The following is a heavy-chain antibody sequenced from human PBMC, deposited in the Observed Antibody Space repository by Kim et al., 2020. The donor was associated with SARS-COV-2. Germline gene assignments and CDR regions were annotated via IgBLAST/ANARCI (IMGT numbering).Heavy chain of an antibody. V-gene: IGHV4-31*03. Sequence: SETLSLTCTVSGGSISSGGYYWSWIRQHPGKGLEWIGYIYYSGSTYYNPSLKSRVTISVDTSKNQFSLKLSSVTAADTAVYYCARDSDSSPFDYWGQGTLVTVSS. CDR3: ARDSDSSPFDY. CDR1: GGSISSGGYY. CDR2: IYYSGST. D-gene: IGHD6-13*01. J-gene: IGHJ4*02.